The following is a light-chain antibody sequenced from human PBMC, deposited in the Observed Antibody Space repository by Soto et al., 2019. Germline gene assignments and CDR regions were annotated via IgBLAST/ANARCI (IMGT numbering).Light chain of an antibody. V-gene: IGKV3-20*01. J-gene: IGKJ5*01. CDR2: GAS. CDR1: QSVSSSY. Sequence: EIVLTQSPGTLSMSPGERATLSCRATQSVSSSYLAWYQQKPGQAPRLLIFGASSRATGIPDRFSGSGSGTDFTLTISRLEPEDFAVYYCQQYGTSPITFGQGTRLEIK. CDR3: QQYGTSPIT.